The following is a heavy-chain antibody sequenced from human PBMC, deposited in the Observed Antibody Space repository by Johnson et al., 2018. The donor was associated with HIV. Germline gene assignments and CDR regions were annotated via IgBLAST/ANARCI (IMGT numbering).Heavy chain of an antibody. CDR1: GFIFSDYY. CDR3: ARVSIYGSDAFDI. J-gene: IGHJ3*02. Sequence: MQLVESGGGLVKPGGSLRLSCAASGFIFSDYYMSWIRQAPGKGLEWVSYISSSGSTIYYADSVKGRFTISRDNAKNSLYLQMNSLRTEDTAVYYCARVSIYGSDAFDIWGQGTMVTVSS. D-gene: IGHD3-3*02. V-gene: IGHV3-11*04. CDR2: ISSSGSTI.